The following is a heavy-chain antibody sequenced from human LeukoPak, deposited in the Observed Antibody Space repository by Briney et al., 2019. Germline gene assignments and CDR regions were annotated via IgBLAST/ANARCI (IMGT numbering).Heavy chain of an antibody. Sequence: PGKSLRLSCAASGFTFSSYAMHCVRQAPGKGLEWVAVISHDRSNKYYADSVKGRFTISRDNSKNTLYLQMNSPRAEDTAVYYCAKETGSAVGSTDFDYWGQGTLVTVSS. D-gene: IGHD4-17*01. J-gene: IGHJ4*02. CDR3: AKETGSAVGSTDFDY. CDR2: ISHDRSNK. V-gene: IGHV3-30-3*01. CDR1: GFTFSSYA.